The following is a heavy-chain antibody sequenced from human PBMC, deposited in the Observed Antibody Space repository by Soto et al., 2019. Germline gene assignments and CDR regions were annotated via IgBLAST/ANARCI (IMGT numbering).Heavy chain of an antibody. Sequence: QVTLKESGPVLVKPTETLTLTCTVSGFSLSNPRMGVTWIRQPPGKALEWLAHIFSNDEKSYSTSLKSRLTISRDTSKSQVVLTMTDMDPVDTATYYCARIQRISMIVVSKPYSDYWGQGTLVTVSS. CDR2: IFSNDEK. D-gene: IGHD3-22*01. V-gene: IGHV2-26*01. J-gene: IGHJ4*02. CDR1: GFSLSNPRMG. CDR3: ARIQRISMIVVSKPYSDY.